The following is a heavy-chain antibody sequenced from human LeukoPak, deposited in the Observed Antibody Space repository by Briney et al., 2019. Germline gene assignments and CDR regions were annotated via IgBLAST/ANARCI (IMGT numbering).Heavy chain of an antibody. V-gene: IGHV3-23*01. CDR2: ISGSGGST. Sequence: GGSLRLSCAASGFTFSSYAMSWVRQAPGKGLEWVSAISGSGGSTYYADSVKGRFTISRDNSKNTLYLQMNSLRAEDTAVYYWGKVMFYAFDIWGQGTMAPSLQ. CDR3: GKVMFYAFDI. D-gene: IGHD3/OR15-3a*01. CDR1: GFTFSSYA. J-gene: IGHJ3*02.